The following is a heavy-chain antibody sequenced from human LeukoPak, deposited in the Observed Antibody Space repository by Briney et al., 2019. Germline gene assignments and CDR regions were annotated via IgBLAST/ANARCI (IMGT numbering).Heavy chain of an antibody. Sequence: GGSLRLSCAASGFTFSSYGMHWVRQAPGKGLEWVAVISYDGSNKYYADSVKGRFTISRDNSKNTLYLQMNSLRAEDTAVYYCAKQRFRTTVNYFDYWGQGTLVTVSS. CDR3: AKQRFRTTVNYFDY. CDR2: ISYDGSNK. J-gene: IGHJ4*02. V-gene: IGHV3-30*18. CDR1: GFTFSSYG. D-gene: IGHD4-17*01.